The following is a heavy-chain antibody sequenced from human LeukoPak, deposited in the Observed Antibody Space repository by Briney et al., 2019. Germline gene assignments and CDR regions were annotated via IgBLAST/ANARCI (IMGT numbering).Heavy chain of an antibody. CDR1: GGSISSGGYY. J-gene: IGHJ1*01. D-gene: IGHD6-6*01. CDR3: ARDVRGAARLYPTPFQH. Sequence: PSQTLSLTCTVSGGSISSGGYYWSWIRQHPGKGLEWIGYIYYSGSTYYNPSLKSRVTISVDTSKNQFSLKLSSVTAADTAVYYCARDVRGAARLYPTPFQHWGQGTLVTVSS. V-gene: IGHV4-31*03. CDR2: IYYSGST.